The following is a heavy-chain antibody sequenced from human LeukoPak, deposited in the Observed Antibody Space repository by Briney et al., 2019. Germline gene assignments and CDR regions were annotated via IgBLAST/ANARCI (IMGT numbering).Heavy chain of an antibody. V-gene: IGHV1-8*01. J-gene: IGHJ6*03. Sequence: GASVKVSCKASGYTFTSYDINWVRQATGQGLEWMGWMNPNSGNTGYAQKLQGRVTMTTDTSTSTAYMELRSLRSDDTAVYYCARWTTVKGYYYYYMDVWGKGTTVTVSS. D-gene: IGHD4-11*01. CDR1: GYTFTSYD. CDR2: MNPNSGNT. CDR3: ARWTTVKGYYYYYMDV.